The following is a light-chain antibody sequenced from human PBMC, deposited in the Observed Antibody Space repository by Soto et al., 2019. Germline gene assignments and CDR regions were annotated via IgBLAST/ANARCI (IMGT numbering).Light chain of an antibody. CDR2: GSS. J-gene: IGKJ1*01. V-gene: IGKV3D-15*01. Sequence: EIVMTQSPATLSVSPGERASHSCRASQSISNNLAWYQQRRCQSPRLLIYGSSTRATDILPRFSGSGSGTEFTLTISSLQSEDSAVYYCHHYNNWPPGTFGQGTKV. CDR3: HHYNNWPPGT. CDR1: QSISNN.